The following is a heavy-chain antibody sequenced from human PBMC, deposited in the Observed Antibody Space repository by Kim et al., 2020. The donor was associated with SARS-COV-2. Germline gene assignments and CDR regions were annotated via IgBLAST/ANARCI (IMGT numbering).Heavy chain of an antibody. CDR1: GFTFDDYG. J-gene: IGHJ5*02. Sequence: GGSLRLSCAASGFTFDDYGMSWVRQAPGKGLEWVSGINWNGGSTGYADSVKGRFTISRDNAKNSLYLQMNSLRAEDTALYHYARDWEYCSGGSCYESDGWFDPWGQGTLVTVSS. CDR2: INWNGGST. CDR3: ARDWEYCSGGSCYESDGWFDP. D-gene: IGHD2-15*01. V-gene: IGHV3-20*01.